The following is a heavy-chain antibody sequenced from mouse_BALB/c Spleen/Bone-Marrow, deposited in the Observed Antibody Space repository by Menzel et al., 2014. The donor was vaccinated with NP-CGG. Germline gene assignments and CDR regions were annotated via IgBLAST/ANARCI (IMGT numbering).Heavy chain of an antibody. CDR3: ARQSRAWFTY. V-gene: IGHV5-12*02. CDR2: ITKGGGST. J-gene: IGHJ3*01. D-gene: IGHD1-1*01. CDR1: GFTFSDYY. Sequence: LLQFGGGFVQPGGSLKLSCATSGFTFSDYYVYWVRQTPEKRLEWVAYITKGGGSTYYPDIVKGRFTISRDNAKNTLYLQMSSLKSEDTAMYYCARQSRAWFTYWGQGTLVTVSA.